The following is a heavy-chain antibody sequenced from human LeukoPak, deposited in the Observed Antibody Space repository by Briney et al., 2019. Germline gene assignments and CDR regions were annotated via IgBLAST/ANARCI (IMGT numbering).Heavy chain of an antibody. CDR2: INHSGST. CDR3: ARGGYFDWLSFIY. D-gene: IGHD3-9*01. V-gene: IGHV4-34*01. J-gene: IGHJ4*02. Sequence: SETLSLTCAVYGGSFSGYYWSWIRQPPGKGLEWIGGINHSGSTNYNPSLKSRVTISVDTSKNQFSLKLSSVTAADTAVYYCARGGYFDWLSFIYWGQGTLVTVSS. CDR1: GGSFSGYY.